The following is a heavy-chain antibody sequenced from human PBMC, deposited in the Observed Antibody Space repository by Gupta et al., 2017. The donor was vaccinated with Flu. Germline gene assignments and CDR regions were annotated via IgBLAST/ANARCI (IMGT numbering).Heavy chain of an antibody. CDR3: AKASAPLTWFDY. D-gene: IGHD3-10*01. CDR2: ISWNSGSI. CDR1: GFTFDDYA. Sequence: EVQLVESGGGLVQPGRSLRLSCAASGFTFDDYAMHWVRQAPGKGLEWVSGISWNSGSIGYADSVKGRFTISRDNAKNSLYLQMNSLRAEDTALYYCAKASAPLTWFDYWGQGTLVTVSS. J-gene: IGHJ4*02. V-gene: IGHV3-9*01.